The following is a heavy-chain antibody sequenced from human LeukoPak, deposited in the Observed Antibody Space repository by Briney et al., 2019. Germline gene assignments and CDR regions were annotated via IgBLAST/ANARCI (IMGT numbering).Heavy chain of an antibody. CDR3: ARTTYYYDGSGYP. D-gene: IGHD3-22*01. Sequence: SETLSLTCTVSGGSISSSSYYWGWIRQPPGKGLEWIGSIYYSGSTYYNPSLKSRVTISVDTSKDQFSLKLSSVTAADTAVYYCARTTYYYDGSGYPWGQGTLVTVSS. CDR2: IYYSGST. V-gene: IGHV4-39*01. CDR1: GGSISSSSYY. J-gene: IGHJ5*02.